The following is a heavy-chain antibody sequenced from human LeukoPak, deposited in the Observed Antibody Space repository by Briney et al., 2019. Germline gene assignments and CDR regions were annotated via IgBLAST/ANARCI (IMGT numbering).Heavy chain of an antibody. CDR2: INPNSGGT. Sequence: ASVKVSCKASGYTFTGYYMHWVRQAPGQGLEWMGWINPNSGGTNYAQKFQGRVTMTRDTSISTAYMELSRLRSDDTAVHYCASLDKGNDDVFDYWGQGTLVTVSS. J-gene: IGHJ4*02. V-gene: IGHV1-2*02. D-gene: IGHD1-1*01. CDR3: ASLDKGNDDVFDY. CDR1: GYTFTGYY.